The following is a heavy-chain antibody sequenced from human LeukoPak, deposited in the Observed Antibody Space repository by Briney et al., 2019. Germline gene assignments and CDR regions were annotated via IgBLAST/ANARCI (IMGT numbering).Heavy chain of an antibody. CDR1: GFTFSDHY. D-gene: IGHD3-16*01. CDR2: TRNKANSYTT. V-gene: IGHV3-72*01. Sequence: GGPLRLSCAASGFTFSDHYMDWVRQAPGKGLEWVGRTRNKANSYTTEYAASVKGRFTISRDDSKNSLYLQMNSLKTEDTAVYYCASGLGYLFDYWGQGTLVTVSS. J-gene: IGHJ4*02. CDR3: ASGLGYLFDY.